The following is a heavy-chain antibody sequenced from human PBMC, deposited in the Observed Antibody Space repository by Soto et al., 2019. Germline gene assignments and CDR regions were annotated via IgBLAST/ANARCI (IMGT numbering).Heavy chain of an antibody. CDR3: ARDLTRWFGEKSGYYYYMDV. J-gene: IGHJ6*03. CDR2: IYYSGST. Sequence: PSETLSLTCTVSGGSISSYYWSWIRQPPGKGLEWIGYIYYSGSTNYNPSLKSRVTISVDTSKNQFSLKLSSVTAADTAVYYCARDLTRWFGEKSGYYYYMDVWGKGTTVTVSS. V-gene: IGHV4-59*01. CDR1: GGSISSYY. D-gene: IGHD3-10*01.